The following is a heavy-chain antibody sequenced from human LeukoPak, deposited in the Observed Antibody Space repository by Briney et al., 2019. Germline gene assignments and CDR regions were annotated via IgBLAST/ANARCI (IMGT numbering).Heavy chain of an antibody. J-gene: IGHJ6*02. CDR2: TCYRAKWYN. Sequence: KPSQTLSLTCAISGDIVSSKSAACNWSSQSRSGGLEWHGRTCYRAKWYNVSAVSVKSRITINPDTSKKQFPLQLNSVTPEDTAVDYCARELPYGTRSYYYGMDVWGQGTTVTVSS. D-gene: IGHD3-10*01. CDR1: GDIVSSKSAA. V-gene: IGHV6-1*01. CDR3: ARELPYGTRSYYYGMDV.